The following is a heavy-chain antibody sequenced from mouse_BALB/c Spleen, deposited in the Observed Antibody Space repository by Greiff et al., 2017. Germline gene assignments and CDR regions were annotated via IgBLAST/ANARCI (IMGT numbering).Heavy chain of an antibody. CDR1: GFTFSSYT. CDR2: ISSGGSYT. J-gene: IGHJ4*01. CDR3: TRDRVPYAMDY. D-gene: IGHD5-1*01. Sequence: EVQLVESGGGLVKPGGSLKLSCAASGFTFSSYTMSWVRQTPEKRLEWVATISSGGSYTYYPDSVKGRFTISRDNAKNTLYLQMSSLKSEDTAMYYCTRDRVPYAMDYWGQGTSVTVSS. V-gene: IGHV5-6-4*01.